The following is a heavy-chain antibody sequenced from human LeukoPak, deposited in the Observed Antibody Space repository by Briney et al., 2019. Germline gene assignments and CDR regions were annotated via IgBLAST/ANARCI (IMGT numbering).Heavy chain of an antibody. V-gene: IGHV3-53*01. CDR2: IYTGGNT. CDR3: AKDTPGISGWYSGFDY. D-gene: IGHD6-19*01. Sequence: GGSLRLSCAASGFTADSNYLSWVRQAPGKGLEWVSTIYTGGNTYYAASVKGRFTISRDNSKNTLYLQMNSLRAEDTAVYYCAKDTPGISGWYSGFDYWGQGTLVTVSS. J-gene: IGHJ4*02. CDR1: GFTADSNY.